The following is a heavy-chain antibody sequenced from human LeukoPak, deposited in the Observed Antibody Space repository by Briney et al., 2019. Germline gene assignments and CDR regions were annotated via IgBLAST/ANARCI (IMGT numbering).Heavy chain of an antibody. D-gene: IGHD3-22*01. V-gene: IGHV3-7*01. Sequence: PGGSLRLSCAASGFTFSTYWMSWVRQAPGKGLEWVANINEDGSEKYYVDSVKGRFTISRDNAKNSLYLQMNSLRAEDTAVFYCERIYDTSGYSLDYWGQGTLVTVSS. CDR2: INEDGSEK. J-gene: IGHJ4*02. CDR3: ERIYDTSGYSLDY. CDR1: GFTFSTYW.